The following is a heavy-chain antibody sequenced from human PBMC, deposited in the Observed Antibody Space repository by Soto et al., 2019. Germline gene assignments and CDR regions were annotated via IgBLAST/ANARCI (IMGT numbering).Heavy chain of an antibody. CDR3: ARELELRYYGMDV. V-gene: IGHV4-34*01. CDR1: GGSFSGYY. J-gene: IGHJ6*02. CDR2: INHSGST. Sequence: SETLSLTCAVYGGSFSGYYWSWIRQPPGKGLEWIGEINHSGSTNYNPSLKSRVTISVDTSKNQFSLKLSSVTAADTAVYYCARELELRYYGMDVWGQGTTVTVSS. D-gene: IGHD1-7*01.